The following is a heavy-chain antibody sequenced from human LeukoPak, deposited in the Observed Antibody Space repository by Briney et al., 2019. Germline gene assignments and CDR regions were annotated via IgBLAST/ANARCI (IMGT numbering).Heavy chain of an antibody. CDR1: GGSFSGYY. CDR3: ARERKMQYCSSTSCYGNAFDI. J-gene: IGHJ3*02. CDR2: INHSGST. D-gene: IGHD2-2*01. V-gene: IGHV4-34*01. Sequence: SETLSLTSAVYGGSFSGYYWSWIRQPPGKGPEWIGEINHSGSTNYNPSLKSRVTISVDTSKNQFSLKLSSVTAADTAVYYCARERKMQYCSSTSCYGNAFDIWGQGTMVTVSS.